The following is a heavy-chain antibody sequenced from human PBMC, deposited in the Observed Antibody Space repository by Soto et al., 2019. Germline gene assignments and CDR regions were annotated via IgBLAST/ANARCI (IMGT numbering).Heavy chain of an antibody. J-gene: IGHJ4*02. Sequence: GASVKVSCKASGYTFTSYAMHWVRQAPGQRLEWMGWINAGNGNTKYSQKFQGRVTITRDTSASTAYMELSSLRSEDTAVYYCARFYSPGAVAGTLFDYWGQGTLVTVSS. D-gene: IGHD6-19*01. CDR3: ARFYSPGAVAGTLFDY. CDR1: GYTFTSYA. V-gene: IGHV1-3*01. CDR2: INAGNGNT.